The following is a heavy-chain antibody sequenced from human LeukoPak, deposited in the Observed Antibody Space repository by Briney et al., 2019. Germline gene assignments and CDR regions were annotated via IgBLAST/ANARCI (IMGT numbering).Heavy chain of an antibody. Sequence: SETLSLTCTVSGGSISSHYWSWIRQPPGKGLEWIGYIYYSRSTNYNPSLKSRVTISVDTSKNQFSLKLSSVTAADTAVYYCARGFRYNQGVDYWGQGTLVTVSS. CDR2: IYYSRST. CDR1: GGSISSHY. V-gene: IGHV4-59*11. J-gene: IGHJ4*02. D-gene: IGHD3-9*01. CDR3: ARGFRYNQGVDY.